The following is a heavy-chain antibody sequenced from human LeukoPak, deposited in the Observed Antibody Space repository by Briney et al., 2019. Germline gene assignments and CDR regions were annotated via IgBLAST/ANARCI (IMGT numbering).Heavy chain of an antibody. CDR1: GFTFTSYT. J-gene: IGHJ4*02. CDR3: ARKSLWFKYYDY. D-gene: IGHD3-10*01. CDR2: TSYDGGNK. V-gene: IGHV3-30*04. Sequence: PGGSLRLSCAASGFTFTSYTMHWVRQAPGKGLEWVAATSYDGGNKYYADSVKGQFTISRDNSKNTLYLQLNSLRAEDTAVYFCARKSLWFKYYDYWGQGMLVTVSS.